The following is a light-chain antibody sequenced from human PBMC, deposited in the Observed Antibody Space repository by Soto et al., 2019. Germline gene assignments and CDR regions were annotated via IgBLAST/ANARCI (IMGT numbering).Light chain of an antibody. J-gene: IGKJ3*01. Sequence: EKVMTQSPATLSVSPGERATLSCRASQSVSSNVAWYQQKPGQAPRLLIYGASTRATGIPARFSGSGSVTEFTLTISSLQSEDFAVYYCQQYNNWPFTFGPGTKVDIK. V-gene: IGKV3-15*01. CDR3: QQYNNWPFT. CDR1: QSVSSN. CDR2: GAS.